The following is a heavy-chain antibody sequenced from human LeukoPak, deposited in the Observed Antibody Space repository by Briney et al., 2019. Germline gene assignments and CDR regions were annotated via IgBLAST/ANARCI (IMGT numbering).Heavy chain of an antibody. CDR1: GFAFSGYA. CDR3: ANALGYYGSGSYYFDY. V-gene: IGHV3-23*01. Sequence: PGGSLRLSCAASGFAFSGYAMSWVRQAPGKGLEWVSAISGSGGSTYYADAVKGRFTISRDNSKNMLYLQMNSLRDEDTAVYYSANALGYYGSGSYYFDYWGQGTLVTVSS. J-gene: IGHJ4*02. D-gene: IGHD3-10*01. CDR2: ISGSGGST.